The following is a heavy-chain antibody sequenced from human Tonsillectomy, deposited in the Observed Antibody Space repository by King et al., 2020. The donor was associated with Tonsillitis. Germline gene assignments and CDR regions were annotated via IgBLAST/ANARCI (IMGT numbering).Heavy chain of an antibody. CDR2: IKQDGSEK. CDR1: GFTFSSHW. J-gene: IGHJ4*02. V-gene: IGHV3-7*01. Sequence: VQLVESGGGLVQPGGSLRLSCAASGFTFSSHWMSWVRQAPGKGLEWVANIKQDGSEKYYVDSVKGRFTISRDNAKNSLYLQMNSLRAEDTAVYYCARIPRYYYGSGSYCFDYWGQGTLVTVSS. D-gene: IGHD3-10*01. CDR3: ARIPRYYYGSGSYCFDY.